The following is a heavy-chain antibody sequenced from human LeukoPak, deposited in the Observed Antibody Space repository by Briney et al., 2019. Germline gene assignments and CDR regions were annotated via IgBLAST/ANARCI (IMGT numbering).Heavy chain of an antibody. Sequence: GSLRLSCAASGFTFSTYNMNWVRQAPGKGLEWLSYISTGSNTIYYADSVKGRFTISRDNAKNSLYLQMNSLGAEDTAVYYCARGVPGDYWGQGTLVTVSS. CDR1: GFTFSTYN. V-gene: IGHV3-48*04. CDR2: ISTGSNTI. J-gene: IGHJ4*02. CDR3: ARGVPGDY.